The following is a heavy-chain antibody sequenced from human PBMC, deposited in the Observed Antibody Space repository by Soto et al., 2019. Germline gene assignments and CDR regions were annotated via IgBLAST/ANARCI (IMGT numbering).Heavy chain of an antibody. Sequence: GGSLRLSCAASGLSFSAYPMVWVRQAPGKRLEAVSSISGSGGKTYYKDSVKGRFTISRDNSKNTVDLQMNSLRPEDTAVYYCAKILSTVTTYYYGMDVWGQGTTVTVSS. V-gene: IGHV3-23*01. CDR1: GLSFSAYP. CDR3: AKILSTVTTYYYGMDV. D-gene: IGHD4-17*01. CDR2: ISGSGGKT. J-gene: IGHJ6*02.